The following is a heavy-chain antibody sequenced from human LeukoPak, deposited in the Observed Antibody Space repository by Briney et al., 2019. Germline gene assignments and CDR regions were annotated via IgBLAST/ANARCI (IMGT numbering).Heavy chain of an antibody. CDR2: ISGRGGST. D-gene: IGHD3-22*01. V-gene: IGHV3-23*01. CDR3: AKRKRYDSSGYQVYYFDY. J-gene: IGHJ4*02. Sequence: GRSLRLSCAASAFTFSSYSMSLVRQAPGNGLEWVSAISGRGGSTYYADSVKGRFTISRDNSKNTLYLQMNRLRAEDTAVYYCAKRKRYDSSGYQVYYFDYWGQGTLVTVSS. CDR1: AFTFSSYS.